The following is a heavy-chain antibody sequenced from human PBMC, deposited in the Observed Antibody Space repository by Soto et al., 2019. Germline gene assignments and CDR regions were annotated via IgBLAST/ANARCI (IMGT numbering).Heavy chain of an antibody. CDR2: IYHSGST. V-gene: IGHV4-30-2*01. Sequence: SETLSLTCTVSGGSSSSGGYSWSWIRQPPGKGLEWIGYIYHSGSTYYNPSLKSRVTISVDRSKNQFSLKLSSVTAADTAVYYCARRQSSSWYGLWGQGTLVTVSS. J-gene: IGHJ4*02. D-gene: IGHD6-13*01. CDR1: GGSSSSGGYS. CDR3: ARRQSSSWYGL.